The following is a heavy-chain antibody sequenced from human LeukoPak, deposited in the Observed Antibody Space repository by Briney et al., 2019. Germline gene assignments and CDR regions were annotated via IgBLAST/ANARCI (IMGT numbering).Heavy chain of an antibody. CDR1: ELTFSRYG. J-gene: IGHJ5*02. V-gene: IGHV3-30*02. CDR3: AKDPSSSWYNWFDP. CDR2: IRYDGSNK. D-gene: IGHD6-13*01. Sequence: QSGGSLRLSCAASELTFSRYGLHWVRQAPGKGLEWVAFIRYDGSNKYYADSVKGRFTISRDNSKNTLYLQMNSLRAEDTAVYYCAKDPSSSWYNWFDPWGQGTLVTVSS.